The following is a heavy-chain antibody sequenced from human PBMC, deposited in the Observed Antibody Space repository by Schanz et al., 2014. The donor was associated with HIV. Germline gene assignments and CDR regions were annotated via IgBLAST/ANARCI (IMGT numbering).Heavy chain of an antibody. Sequence: EVQLVQSGGGLVKPGGSLRISCAASGFTFRHAWMSWVRQAPGKGLEWVGLIKSKTDGETTDYAAPVKGRFTISRDDSKTTLFLQKNSLKSEDTAVYYCTTRRVLGVNLDVWGQGTTVTVSS. V-gene: IGHV3-15*01. CDR3: TTRRVLGVNLDV. CDR1: GFTFRHAW. CDR2: IKSKTDGETT. D-gene: IGHD3-3*01. J-gene: IGHJ6*02.